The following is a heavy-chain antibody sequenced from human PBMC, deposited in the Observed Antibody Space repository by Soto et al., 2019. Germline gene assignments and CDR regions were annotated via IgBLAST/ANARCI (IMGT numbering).Heavy chain of an antibody. CDR1: GYGLSGYY. CDR2: XXPXFXTX. V-gene: IGHV1-69*01. J-gene: IGHJ4*02. CDR3: ECAAVAGDFDY. D-gene: IGHD6-19*01. Sequence: LVKRDCKGAGYGLSGYYVRWVRQAHGQGLEWXGXXXPXFXTXNXXXXFQGRVTITADESTSTAYMELSSLRSQDTAVYYCECAAVAGDFDYWGQGTLVSLSS.